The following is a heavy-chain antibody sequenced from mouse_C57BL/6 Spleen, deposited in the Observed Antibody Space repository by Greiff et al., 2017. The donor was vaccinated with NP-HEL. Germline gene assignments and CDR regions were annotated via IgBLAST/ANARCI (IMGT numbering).Heavy chain of an antibody. D-gene: IGHD1-1*01. CDR2: IDPSDSYT. J-gene: IGHJ3*01. V-gene: IGHV1-69*01. CDR3: ARGDYYGSSYPFAY. CDR1: GYTFTSYW. Sequence: QVQLQQPGAELVMPGASVKLSCKASGYTFTSYWLHWVKQRPGQGLEWIGEIDPSDSYTNYNQKFKGKSTLTVDKSSSTAYMQLSSLTSEDSAVYYCARGDYYGSSYPFAYGGQGTLVTVSA.